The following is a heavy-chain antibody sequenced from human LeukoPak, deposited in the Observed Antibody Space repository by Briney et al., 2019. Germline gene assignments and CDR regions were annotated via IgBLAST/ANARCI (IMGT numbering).Heavy chain of an antibody. CDR3: ARLRDYDRYFDR. CDR1: GYTFTAHF. J-gene: IGHJ2*01. CDR2: INPNSGGT. Sequence: ASVKVSCKASGYTFTAHFIHWVRQAPGQGLEWMGWINPNSGGTNDAQKFQGRVTVSRDTSITTAYMELSRLTSDDTAVYYCARLRDYDRYFDRWGRGTPVTVSS. D-gene: IGHD3-22*01. V-gene: IGHV1-2*02.